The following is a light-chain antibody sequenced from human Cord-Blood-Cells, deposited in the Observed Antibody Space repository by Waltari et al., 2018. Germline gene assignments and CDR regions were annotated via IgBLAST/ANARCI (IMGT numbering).Light chain of an antibody. CDR2: DAS. Sequence: EIVFTQSPATLSLSPGERATLSCRASQSVSSYLDWYHQKPGQAPRLLIYDASNRATGIPARFSGSGSGTDFTLTISSLEPEDFAVYYCQQRSNWPLTFGGGTKVEIK. CDR1: QSVSSY. V-gene: IGKV3-11*01. J-gene: IGKJ4*01. CDR3: QQRSNWPLT.